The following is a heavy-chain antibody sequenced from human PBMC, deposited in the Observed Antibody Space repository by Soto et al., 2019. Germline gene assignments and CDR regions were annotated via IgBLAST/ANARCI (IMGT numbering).Heavy chain of an antibody. D-gene: IGHD6-13*01. Sequence: EVQLVESGGGLVQPGGSLRLSCAASGFTVSSNYMSWVRQAPGKGLEWGSVIYSGGSTYYADSVKGRFTISRDNSKNTLYLQMNSLRAEDTAVYYCARADGWDSCSWDRPFDYWGQGTLVTVSS. CDR2: IYSGGST. CDR1: GFTVSSNY. J-gene: IGHJ4*02. V-gene: IGHV3-66*01. CDR3: ARADGWDSCSWDRPFDY.